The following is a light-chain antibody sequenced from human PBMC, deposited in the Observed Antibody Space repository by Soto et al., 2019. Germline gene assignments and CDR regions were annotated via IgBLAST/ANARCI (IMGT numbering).Light chain of an antibody. CDR2: STN. J-gene: IGLJ3*02. CDR3: VLYMGRGIWV. CDR1: SGSVFPSHY. Sequence: QAVVTRESSFSVSPGGTVTLTCGLSSGSVFPSHYPSWYQQTPGQAPRTLIYSTNTRSSGVPDRFSGSILGNKAALTITGAQADDESDYYCVLYMGRGIWVFGGGTKVTVL. V-gene: IGLV8-61*01.